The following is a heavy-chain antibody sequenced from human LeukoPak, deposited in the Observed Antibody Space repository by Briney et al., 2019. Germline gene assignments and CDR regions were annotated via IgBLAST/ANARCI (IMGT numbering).Heavy chain of an antibody. CDR3: ARTLRVWFGELPTPNFDY. CDR2: ISSSGSTI. CDR1: GFTFSSYE. V-gene: IGHV3-48*03. J-gene: IGHJ4*02. Sequence: GGSLRLSCAASGFTFSSYEMNWVRQAPGKGLEWVSYISSSGSTIYYADSVKGRLTISRDNAKNSLYLQMNSLRAENTAVYYCARTLRVWFGELPTPNFDYWGQGTLVTVSS. D-gene: IGHD3-10*01.